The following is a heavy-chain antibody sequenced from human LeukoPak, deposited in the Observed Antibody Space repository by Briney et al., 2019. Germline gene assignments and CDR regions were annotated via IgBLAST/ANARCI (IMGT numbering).Heavy chain of an antibody. J-gene: IGHJ4*02. CDR1: GYSFTSYW. CDR2: IYPGDSDT. Sequence: GESLKISCKGSGYSFTSYWICWVRQMPGKGPEWRGIIYPGDSDTRYSPSFQGQVTISADKSISTAYLQWSSLKASDTAMYYCARLYTNHLSSSSFHFDYWGQGTLVTVSS. D-gene: IGHD6-6*01. V-gene: IGHV5-51*01. CDR3: ARLYTNHLSSSSFHFDY.